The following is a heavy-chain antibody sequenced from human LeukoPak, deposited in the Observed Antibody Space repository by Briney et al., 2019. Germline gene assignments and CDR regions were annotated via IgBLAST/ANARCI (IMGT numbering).Heavy chain of an antibody. J-gene: IGHJ4*02. V-gene: IGHV1-18*01. CDR3: ATEGGWGPTDYGDNVY. CDR1: GYTFTNYG. Sequence: GASVKVSCKASGYTFTNYGITWVRQAPGQGLEWMGWISPYKGDTNYAQKVQGRVTMTTDTSTSTVYMELGSLRPDDTAVYYCATEGGWGPTDYGDNVYWGQGTLVTVSS. CDR2: ISPYKGDT. D-gene: IGHD4-17*01.